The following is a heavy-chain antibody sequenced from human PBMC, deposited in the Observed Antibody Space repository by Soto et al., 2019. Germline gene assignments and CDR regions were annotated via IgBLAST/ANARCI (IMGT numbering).Heavy chain of an antibody. J-gene: IGHJ5*02. V-gene: IGHV4-61*01. CDR2: IYYSGST. D-gene: IGHD1-26*01. Sequence: QVQLQESGPGLVKPSETLSLSCTVSGGSVSSDSYHWCWIRQPPGKGLEWIGNIYYSGSTNYNPSLKGRVTISLDTSNNQFSLKLSSVTAADTAVYYCATRVGATPPRTWGQGTLVIVSS. CDR3: ATRVGATPPRT. CDR1: GGSVSSDSYH.